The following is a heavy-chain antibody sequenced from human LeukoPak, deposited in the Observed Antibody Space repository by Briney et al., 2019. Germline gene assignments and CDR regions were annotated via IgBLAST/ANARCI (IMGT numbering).Heavy chain of an antibody. CDR3: ARDGYSSSWYQDY. V-gene: IGHV3-74*01. CDR2: VNPEGSST. J-gene: IGHJ4*02. Sequence: GGSLRLSCAASGFTVSSNYMSWVRQAPGKGLEWVSRVNPEGSSTSYADSVKGRFTISRDNAKNTLYLQMNSLRAEDTAVYYCARDGYSSSWYQDYWGQGTLVTVSS. CDR1: GFTVSSNY. D-gene: IGHD6-13*01.